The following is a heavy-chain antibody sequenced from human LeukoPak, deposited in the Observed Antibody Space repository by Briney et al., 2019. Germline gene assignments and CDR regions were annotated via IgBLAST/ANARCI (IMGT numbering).Heavy chain of an antibody. V-gene: IGHV1-69*13. Sequence: SVKVSCKASGGTFSSYAISWVRQAPGQGLEWMGGIIPIFGTANYAQKLQGRVTITADESTSTAYMELSSLRSEDTAVYYCARELERRVDAFDIWGQGTMVTVSS. J-gene: IGHJ3*02. D-gene: IGHD1-1*01. CDR1: GGTFSSYA. CDR3: ARELERRVDAFDI. CDR2: IIPIFGTA.